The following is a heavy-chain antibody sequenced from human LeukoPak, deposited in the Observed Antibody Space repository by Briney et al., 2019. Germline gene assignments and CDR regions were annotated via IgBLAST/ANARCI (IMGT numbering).Heavy chain of an antibody. J-gene: IGHJ4*02. Sequence: SVKVSCKASGGTFSSYAISWVRQAPGQGLEWMGRIIPIFGIANYAQKFQGRVTITADKSTSTAYMELSSLRSEDTAVYYCASLKLERYSGSPYYWGQGTLVTVSS. D-gene: IGHD1-26*01. CDR1: GGTFSSYA. V-gene: IGHV1-69*04. CDR3: ASLKLERYSGSPYY. CDR2: IIPIFGIA.